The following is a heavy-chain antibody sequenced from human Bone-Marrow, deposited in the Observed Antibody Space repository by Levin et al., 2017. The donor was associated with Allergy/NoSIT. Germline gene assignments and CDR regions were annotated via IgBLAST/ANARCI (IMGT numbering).Heavy chain of an antibody. Sequence: GESLKISCKASGYTFTSYDINWVRQATGQGLEWMGWMNPNSGNTGYAQKFQGRVTMTRNTSISTAYMELSSLRSEDTAVYYCARASSSSCHDYWGQGTLVTVSS. CDR1: GYTFTSYD. CDR2: MNPNSGNT. CDR3: ARASSSSCHDY. D-gene: IGHD6-13*01. J-gene: IGHJ4*02. V-gene: IGHV1-8*01.